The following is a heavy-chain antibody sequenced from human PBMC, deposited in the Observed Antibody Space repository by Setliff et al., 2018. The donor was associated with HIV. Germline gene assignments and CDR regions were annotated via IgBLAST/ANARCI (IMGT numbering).Heavy chain of an antibody. D-gene: IGHD2-2*01. CDR2: IIPILGIA. Sequence: GASVKVSCKASGGTFSSYAISWVRQAPGQGLEWMGGIIPILGIANYAQKFQGRVTITADKSASTAYMELSSLRSEDTAVYYCASTSSTKTLPDAFDIWGQGTMVTVSS. V-gene: IGHV1-69*10. CDR3: ASTSSTKTLPDAFDI. CDR1: GGTFSSYA. J-gene: IGHJ3*02.